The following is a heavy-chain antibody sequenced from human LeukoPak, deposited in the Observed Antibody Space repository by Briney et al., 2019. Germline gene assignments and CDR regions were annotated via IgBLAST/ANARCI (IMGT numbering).Heavy chain of an antibody. D-gene: IGHD3-22*01. Sequence: ASVKVSCEASGGTFSSYAISWVRQAPGQGLEWMGGLIPIFGTANYAQKFQGRVTITADESTSTAYMELSSLRSEDTAVYYCARAFPNYDSSGYYYYYFDYWGQGTLVTVSS. J-gene: IGHJ4*02. CDR1: GGTFSSYA. V-gene: IGHV1-69*01. CDR2: LIPIFGTA. CDR3: ARAFPNYDSSGYYYYYFDY.